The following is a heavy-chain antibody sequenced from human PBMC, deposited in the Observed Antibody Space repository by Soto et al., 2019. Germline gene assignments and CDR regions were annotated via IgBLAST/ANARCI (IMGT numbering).Heavy chain of an antibody. CDR2: ISPYNGNT. J-gene: IGHJ6*02. Sequence: QVHLVQSGGEVKKPGASVKVSCKTSGYPFTSYGIGWVRQAPGQGLEWMAWISPYNGNTYYAQKFQGRVTMTTDTXTXXVYMELRSLRSDDTAVYYCARDQSSDRNYYYGIDVWGQGTTVTVSS. V-gene: IGHV1-18*01. CDR3: ARDQSSDRNYYYGIDV. CDR1: GYPFTSYG.